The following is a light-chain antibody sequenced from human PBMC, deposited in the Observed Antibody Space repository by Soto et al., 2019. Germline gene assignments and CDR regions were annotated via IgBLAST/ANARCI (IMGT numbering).Light chain of an antibody. V-gene: IGKV3-20*01. CDR3: HHYGGSPIT. CDR2: GAS. CDR1: QSVNSDY. J-gene: IGKJ5*01. Sequence: EIFLTQSPGTLYLSPWERATLSWRASQSVNSDYLGWFQQKPGQAPRLLIYGASTRATGIPDRFSGSGSGTDFTLTISRLEPEDFAVYYCHHYGGSPITFGQGTRLEIK.